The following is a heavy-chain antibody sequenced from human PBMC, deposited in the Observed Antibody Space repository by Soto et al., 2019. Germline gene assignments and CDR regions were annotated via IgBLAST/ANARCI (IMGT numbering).Heavy chain of an antibody. D-gene: IGHD2-21*01. CDR2: IIPIFGTA. J-gene: IGHJ5*02. V-gene: IGHV1-69*13. CDR1: GGTFSSYA. Sequence: SVKVSCKASGGTFSSYAISWVRQAPGQGLEWMGGIIPIFGTANYEQKFQGRVTITADESTSTAYMELSSLRSEDTAVYYCARDVPGDPGHWFDPWGQGTLVTVSS. CDR3: ARDVPGDPGHWFDP.